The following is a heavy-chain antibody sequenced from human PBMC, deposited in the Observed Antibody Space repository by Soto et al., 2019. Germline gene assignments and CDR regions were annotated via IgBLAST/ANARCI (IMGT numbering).Heavy chain of an antibody. D-gene: IGHD1-26*01. V-gene: IGHV1-69*02. CDR1: GYTFSSYS. CDR3: ARGAVDQPLLAVF. J-gene: IGHJ4*02. CDR2: VVPVLGIS. Sequence: QVQLVQSGTEVKKPGSSVKVSCKASGYTFSSYSISWVRQAPGQGLEWMGRVVPVLGISNYAQRFQGRVTITADRSTSTAYLELNSLTSEDTAVYFCARGAVDQPLLAVFWGQGTLVDVSS.